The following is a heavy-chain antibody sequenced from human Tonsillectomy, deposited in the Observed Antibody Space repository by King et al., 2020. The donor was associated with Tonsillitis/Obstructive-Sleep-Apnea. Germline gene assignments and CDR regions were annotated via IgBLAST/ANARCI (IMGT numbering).Heavy chain of an antibody. CDR3: AKGGLAHDAFDI. J-gene: IGHJ3*02. CDR1: GGSFSGYY. V-gene: IGHV4-34*01. Sequence: VQLPQWGAGLLKPSETLSLTCAVYGGSFSGYYWSWIRQPPGKGLEWIGEISHSGSTNYNPSLKSRVTISVDTSRNQFSLRLTSITAADTAVYYCAKGGLAHDAFDIWGQGTMDTVSS. CDR2: ISHSGST.